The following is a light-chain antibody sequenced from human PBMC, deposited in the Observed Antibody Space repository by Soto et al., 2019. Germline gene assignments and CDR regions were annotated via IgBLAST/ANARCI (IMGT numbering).Light chain of an antibody. Sequence: QAVLTQPPSVSGAPGQRVTISCTGSNSNIGAGYDVHWYQQLPGTAPKLLIYGNSNRPSGVPDRFSGSKSGTSASLAITGLQAEDEADYYCQSYDSSLSRLVFGGGTKVTVL. V-gene: IGLV1-40*01. CDR1: NSNIGAGYD. CDR2: GNS. J-gene: IGLJ2*01. CDR3: QSYDSSLSRLV.